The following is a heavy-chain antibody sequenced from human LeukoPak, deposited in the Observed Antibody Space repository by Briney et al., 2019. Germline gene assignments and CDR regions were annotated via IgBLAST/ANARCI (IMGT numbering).Heavy chain of an antibody. CDR3: AKGNIAWSADY. D-gene: IGHD3-9*01. V-gene: IGHV3-30*02. CDR1: GFTFSNSG. Sequence: PGGSVRLSCAASGFTFSNSGMHWVRQAPGKGLEWVAFIQYDGSNKYYADSVKGRFTISRDNSKNTLYLQMNSLSAEDTAVFYCAKGNIAWSADYWGQGTLVTVSS. J-gene: IGHJ4*02. CDR2: IQYDGSNK.